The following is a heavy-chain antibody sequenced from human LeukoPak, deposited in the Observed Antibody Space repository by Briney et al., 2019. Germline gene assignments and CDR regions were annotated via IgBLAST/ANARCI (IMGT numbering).Heavy chain of an antibody. D-gene: IGHD5-18*01. Sequence: SETLSLTCTVSGGSISSYYWSWIRQPPGKGLEWIGYIYYSGSTNCNPSLKSRVTISVGTSKNQFSLKLSSVTAADTAVYYCARGRTAMVFDYWGQGTLVTVSS. V-gene: IGHV4-59*01. J-gene: IGHJ4*02. CDR3: ARGRTAMVFDY. CDR1: GGSISSYY. CDR2: IYYSGST.